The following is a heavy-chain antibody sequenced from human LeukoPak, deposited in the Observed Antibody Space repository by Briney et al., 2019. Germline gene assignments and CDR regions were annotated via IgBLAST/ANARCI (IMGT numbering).Heavy chain of an antibody. D-gene: IGHD1-1*01. CDR3: VRMRGPERRHCFDY. CDR2: INGRGDDS. Sequence: GGSLRLSCVVSDFTFAVSWVRQAPGRGLEWISTINGRGDDSFHADSVKGRFTISRDTSKNALYLHMSSLRAADTAMYFCVRMRGPERRHCFDYWSQGALLIVSS. CDR1: DFTFA. J-gene: IGHJ4*02. V-gene: IGHV3-23*01.